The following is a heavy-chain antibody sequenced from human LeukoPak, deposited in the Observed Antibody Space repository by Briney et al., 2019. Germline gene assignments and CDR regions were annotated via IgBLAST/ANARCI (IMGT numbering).Heavy chain of an antibody. Sequence: SVKVSCKASGGTFSSYAISWVRQAPGQGLEWMGGIIPIFGTANYGQKFQGRVTITADESTSTAYMELSSLRSEDTAVYYCARASFWFDYSGYYFDYWGQGTLVTVSS. CDR2: IIPIFGTA. CDR3: ARASFWFDYSGYYFDY. CDR1: GGTFSSYA. J-gene: IGHJ4*02. V-gene: IGHV1-69*01. D-gene: IGHD2-15*01.